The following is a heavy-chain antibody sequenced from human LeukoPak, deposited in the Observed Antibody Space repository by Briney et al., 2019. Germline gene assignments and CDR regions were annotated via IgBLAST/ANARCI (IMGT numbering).Heavy chain of an antibody. D-gene: IGHD1-26*01. Sequence: SVKVSCKASGGTFSSYAISWARQAPGQGLEWMGRIIPIFGIANYAQKFQGRVTITADKSTSTACMELSSLRSEDTAVYYCARDQSGSSYYYYGMDVWGQGTTVTVSS. CDR3: ARDQSGSSYYYYGMDV. V-gene: IGHV1-69*04. CDR1: GGTFSSYA. CDR2: IIPIFGIA. J-gene: IGHJ6*02.